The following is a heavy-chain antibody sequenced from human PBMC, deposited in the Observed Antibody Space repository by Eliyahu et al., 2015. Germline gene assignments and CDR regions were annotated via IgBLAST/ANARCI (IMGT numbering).Heavy chain of an antibody. V-gene: IGHV3-74*03. D-gene: IGHD6-25*01. CDR1: GFTFSSYW. CDR3: ARGLSVNWFDP. Sequence: EVQLVESGGGLVQPGGSLRLSCAASGFTFSSYWIHWVRQAPGKGLVWVSGINSGGSSAQYADSVKGRFTISRDNAKNTVYLQMNSLRADDTAAYYCARGLSVNWFDPWGQGTLVTVSS. CDR2: INSGGSSA. J-gene: IGHJ5*02.